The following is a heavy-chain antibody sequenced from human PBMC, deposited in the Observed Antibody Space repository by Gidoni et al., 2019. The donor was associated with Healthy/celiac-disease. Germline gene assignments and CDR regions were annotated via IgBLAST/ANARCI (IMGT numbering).Heavy chain of an antibody. CDR1: GCTFSDYY. CDR3: ARWGLQGEWELLAAFDI. J-gene: IGHJ3*02. D-gene: IGHD1-26*01. V-gene: IGHV3-11*01. Sequence: QVQLVESGGGLVKPGGSLRLSCDAPGCTFSDYYMSWIRQAPGKGLEWVSYISSSGSTIYYADSVKGRFTISRDNAKNSLYLQMNSLRAEDTAVYYCARWGLQGEWELLAAFDIWGQGTMVTVSS. CDR2: ISSSGSTI.